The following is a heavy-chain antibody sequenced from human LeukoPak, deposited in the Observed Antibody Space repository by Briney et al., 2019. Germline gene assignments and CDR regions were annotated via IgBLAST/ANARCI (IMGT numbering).Heavy chain of an antibody. D-gene: IGHD6-19*01. CDR2: ISYDGSNK. CDR3: ARRGSLYSSGKIDY. CDR1: GFTFSSYA. J-gene: IGHJ4*02. V-gene: IGHV3-30*04. Sequence: GRSLRLSCAASGFTFSSYAMHWVRQAPGKGLEWVAVISYDGSNKYYADSVKGRFTISRDNSKNTLYLQMNSLRAEDTAVYYCARRGSLYSSGKIDYWGQGTLVTVSP.